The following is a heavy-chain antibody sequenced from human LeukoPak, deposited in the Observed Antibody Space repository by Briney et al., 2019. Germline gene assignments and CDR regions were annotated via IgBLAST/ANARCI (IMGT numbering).Heavy chain of an antibody. V-gene: IGHV4-34*01. CDR2: INHSGST. D-gene: IGHD2-2*01. CDR3: ARVGTVPAAEENDY. Sequence: PSETLSLTCAVYGGSFSGYYWSWIRQPPGKGLEWIGEINHSGSTNYNLSLKSRVTISVDTSKNQFSLKLSSVTAADTAVYYCARVGTVPAAEENDYWGQGTLVTVSS. J-gene: IGHJ4*02. CDR1: GGSFSGYY.